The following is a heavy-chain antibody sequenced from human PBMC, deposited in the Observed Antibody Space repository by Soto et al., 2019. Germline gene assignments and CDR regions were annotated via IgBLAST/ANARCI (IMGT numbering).Heavy chain of an antibody. J-gene: IGHJ6*02. V-gene: IGHV4-34*01. CDR1: GGSFSGYY. CDR2: INHSGST. Sequence: SEILSLTCAVYGGSFSGYYWSWIRQPPGKGLEWIGEINHSGSTNYNPSLKSRVTISVDTSKNQFSLKLSSVTAADTAVYYCARGPQRSSWYFGYYYYGMDVWGQGTTVTVSS. CDR3: ARGPQRSSWYFGYYYYGMDV. D-gene: IGHD6-13*01.